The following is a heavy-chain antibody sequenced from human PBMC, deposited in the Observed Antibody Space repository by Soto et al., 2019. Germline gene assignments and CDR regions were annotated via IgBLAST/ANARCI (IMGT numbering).Heavy chain of an antibody. D-gene: IGHD3-16*01. CDR1: GYTFTRYG. J-gene: IGHJ6*02. V-gene: IGHV1-18*01. CDR3: AMVDVYVTPSPQDV. CDR2: INTYNGNT. Sequence: QVQLVRSGAEVKNPGASVKVSCKASGYTFTRYGIGWARQAPGQGLEWMGWINTYNGNTNYAQNVQGRVTLTTDTXTSTAYMELRSLRSNDTAIYYCAMVDVYVTPSPQDVWGQGTTVIVSS.